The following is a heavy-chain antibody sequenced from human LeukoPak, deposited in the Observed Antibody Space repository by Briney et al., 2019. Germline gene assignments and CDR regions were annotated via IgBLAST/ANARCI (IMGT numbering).Heavy chain of an antibody. CDR3: ARIRGSRYYFDY. CDR2: IDWDDDK. D-gene: IGHD6-13*01. Sequence: TLSLTCTVSGGSFSSYYWSWIRQPPGKALEWLARIDWDDDKYYSTSLRTRLTISKDTSKNQVVLTMTNMDPVDTATYYCARIRGSRYYFDYWGQGTLVTVSS. J-gene: IGHJ4*02. V-gene: IGHV2-70*11. CDR1: GGSFSSYYW.